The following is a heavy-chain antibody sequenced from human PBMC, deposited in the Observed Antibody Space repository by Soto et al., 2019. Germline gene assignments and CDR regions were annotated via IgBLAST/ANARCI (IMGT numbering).Heavy chain of an antibody. CDR2: ISSSSSYI. Sequence: GGSLRLSCAASGFTFSSYSMNWVRQAPGKGLEWVSSISSSSSYIYYADSVKGRFTISRDNAKNSLYLQMNSLRAEDTAVYYCARDSNVVVVAATLYYYYYMDVWGKGTTVTVSS. J-gene: IGHJ6*03. D-gene: IGHD2-15*01. V-gene: IGHV3-21*01. CDR1: GFTFSSYS. CDR3: ARDSNVVVVAATLYYYYYMDV.